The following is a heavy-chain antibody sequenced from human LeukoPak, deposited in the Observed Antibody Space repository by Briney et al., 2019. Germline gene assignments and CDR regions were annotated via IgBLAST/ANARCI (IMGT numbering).Heavy chain of an antibody. Sequence: SETLSLTCTVSGGSISSYYWSWIRQPAGKGLEWIGRIYTSGSTNYNPSLKNRVTMSVDTSKSQFSLKLSSVTAADTAVYYCARDADCSSTSCYSSWFDPWGQGTLVTVSS. CDR3: ARDADCSSTSCYSSWFDP. CDR2: IYTSGST. D-gene: IGHD2-2*01. J-gene: IGHJ5*02. V-gene: IGHV4-4*07. CDR1: GGSISSYY.